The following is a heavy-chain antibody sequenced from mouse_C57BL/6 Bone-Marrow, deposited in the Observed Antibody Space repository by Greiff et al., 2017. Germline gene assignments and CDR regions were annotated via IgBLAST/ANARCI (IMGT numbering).Heavy chain of an antibody. CDR1: GFNIKDDY. Sequence: VQLQQSGAELVRPGASVKLSCTASGFNIKDDYMHWVKLRPEQGLEWIGWIDPENGDTEYASKFQGKATITADTSSNTAYLQLSSLTSEDTAVYYCTVYSNYDYYFDYWGQGTTLTVSS. V-gene: IGHV14-4*01. D-gene: IGHD2-5*01. CDR3: TVYSNYDYYFDY. J-gene: IGHJ2*01. CDR2: IDPENGDT.